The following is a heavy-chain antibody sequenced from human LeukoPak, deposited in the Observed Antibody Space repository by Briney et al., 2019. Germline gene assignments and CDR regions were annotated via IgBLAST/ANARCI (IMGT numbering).Heavy chain of an antibody. CDR2: IYYSGST. J-gene: IGHJ4*02. V-gene: IGHV4-39*07. Sequence: SETLSLTCTVSGGSISSSSYYWGWIRQPPGKGLEWIGSIYYSGSTYYNPSLKSRVTISVDKSKNQFSLKLSSVTAADTAVYYCARDRISGWPFDYWGQGTLVTVSS. CDR1: GGSISSSSYY. CDR3: ARDRISGWPFDY. D-gene: IGHD6-19*01.